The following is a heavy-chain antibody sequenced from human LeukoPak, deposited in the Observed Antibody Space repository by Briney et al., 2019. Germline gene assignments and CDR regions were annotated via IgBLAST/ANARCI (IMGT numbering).Heavy chain of an antibody. J-gene: IGHJ4*02. CDR2: ISYDGSNK. Sequence: GGSLRLSCAASGFTFSSYAMHWVRQAPGKGLEWVAVISYDGSNKYYADSVKGRFTISRDNSKNTLYLQMNSLRAEDTAVYYCARRIHTAAGYYPIDYWGQGTLVTVSS. D-gene: IGHD3-22*01. V-gene: IGHV3-30*04. CDR3: ARRIHTAAGYYPIDY. CDR1: GFTFSSYA.